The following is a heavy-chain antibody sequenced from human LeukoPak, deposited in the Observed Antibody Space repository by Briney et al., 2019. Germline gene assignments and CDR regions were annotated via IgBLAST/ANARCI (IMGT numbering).Heavy chain of an antibody. J-gene: IGHJ4*02. V-gene: IGHV3-23*01. CDR3: AKDLVYYYDSSGYHREG. Sequence: GGSLRLSCAASGFTFSSYAMSWVRQAPGKGLEWVSGVSGHGGSTYYADSVKGRFTISRDNSKNMVYLQMNSLRADDTAVYYCAKDLVYYYDSSGYHREGWGQGTLVTVSS. D-gene: IGHD3-22*01. CDR1: GFTFSSYA. CDR2: VSGHGGST.